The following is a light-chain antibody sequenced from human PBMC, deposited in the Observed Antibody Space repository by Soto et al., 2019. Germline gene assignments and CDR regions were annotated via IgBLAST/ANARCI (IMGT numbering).Light chain of an antibody. V-gene: IGKV1-16*02. J-gene: IGKJ4*01. CDR1: QDISNH. Sequence: DIQMTQSPSSLSASVGDRVTITCRASQDISNHLAWFQQKPGKAPKSLIYDASSLQSGVPSNFSGSASGTHFTLIISSLQHEDCATYHFQQYHNYPVTFGGGTKVEI. CDR2: DAS. CDR3: QQYHNYPVT.